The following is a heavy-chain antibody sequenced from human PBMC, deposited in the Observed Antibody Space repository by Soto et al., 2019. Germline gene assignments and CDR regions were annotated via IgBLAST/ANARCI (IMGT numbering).Heavy chain of an antibody. CDR2: IYHSGST. V-gene: IGHV4-30-2*01. CDR1: GGSISSGGYS. J-gene: IGHJ6*02. CDR3: ARQVGYCSSTSCYGGYYYGMDV. D-gene: IGHD2-2*03. Sequence: SETLSLTCAVSGGSISSGGYSWSWIRQPPGKGLEWIGYIYHSGSTYYNPSLKSRVTISVDRSKNQFSLKLSSVTAADTAVYYCARQVGYCSSTSCYGGYYYGMDVWGQGTTVTVSS.